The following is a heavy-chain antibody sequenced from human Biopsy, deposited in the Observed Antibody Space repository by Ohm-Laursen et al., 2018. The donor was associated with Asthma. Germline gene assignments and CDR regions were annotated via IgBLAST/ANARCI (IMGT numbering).Heavy chain of an antibody. CDR2: ISYDGNHK. CDR3: AKRRGYSGHDNDY. J-gene: IGHJ4*02. Sequence: SLRLSCSASGFMFRSFGMHWVRQAPGKGLERVAVISYDGNHKFYEDSAKGRFTISRDNSKNTLYLQMNSLRTEDTAVYYCAKRRGYSGHDNDYWGQGTLVIVSS. D-gene: IGHD5-12*01. V-gene: IGHV3-30*18. CDR1: GFMFRSFG.